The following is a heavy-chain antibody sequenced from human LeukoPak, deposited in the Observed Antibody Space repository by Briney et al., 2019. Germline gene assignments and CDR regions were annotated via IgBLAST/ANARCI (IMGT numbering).Heavy chain of an antibody. CDR3: ARAVRGVIIKNYYYYYMDV. J-gene: IGHJ6*03. D-gene: IGHD3-10*01. CDR1: GYTFTSYY. Sequence: ASVKVSCKASGYTFTSYYMHWVRQAPGQGLEWMGIINPSGGSTSYAQKFQGRVTMTRDTSTSTVYMELSSLRSEDTAVYYCARAVRGVIIKNYYYYYMDVWGKGTTVTVSS. V-gene: IGHV1-46*01. CDR2: INPSGGST.